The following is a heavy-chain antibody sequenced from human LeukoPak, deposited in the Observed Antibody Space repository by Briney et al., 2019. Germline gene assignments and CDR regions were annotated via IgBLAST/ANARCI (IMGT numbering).Heavy chain of an antibody. CDR3: AKSRGESRGASNY. CDR2: ISGSGDTT. J-gene: IGHJ4*02. D-gene: IGHD1-26*01. V-gene: IGHV3-23*01. CDR1: GFSFSSEN. Sequence: PGGSLRLSCAASGFSFSSENMNWVRQAPGKGLEWVSFISGSGDTTYYADSVKGRFTISRDSSKNTLYLQMNSLRAEDTAVYYCAKSRGESRGASNYWGQGTLVTVSS.